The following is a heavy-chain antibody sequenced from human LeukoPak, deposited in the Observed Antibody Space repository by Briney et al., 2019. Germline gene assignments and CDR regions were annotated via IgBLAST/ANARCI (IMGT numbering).Heavy chain of an antibody. D-gene: IGHD4-17*01. CDR1: GGSISSSNW. V-gene: IGHV4-4*02. J-gene: IGHJ4*02. Sequence: PSETLSLTCAVSGGSISSSNWWSWVRQPPGKGLEWIGEIYHSGSTNYNPSLKSRVTISVDKSKNQFSLKLSSVTAADTAVYYCARTYGDYEGVMFDYWGQGTLVTVSS. CDR3: ARTYGDYEGVMFDY. CDR2: IYHSGST.